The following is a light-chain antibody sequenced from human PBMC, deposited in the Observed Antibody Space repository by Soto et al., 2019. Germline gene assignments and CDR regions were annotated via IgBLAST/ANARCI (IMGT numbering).Light chain of an antibody. V-gene: IGKV1-5*03. CDR1: QSISSW. Sequence: DIQMTQSPSTLSASVGDRVTITCRASQSISSWLAWYQQKPGKAPKLLIYKASNLKSGVPSRFSGSGSGTEFTLTISSLQADDFATYYCQQSRVFGPGTKLDIK. J-gene: IGKJ3*01. CDR2: KAS. CDR3: QQSRV.